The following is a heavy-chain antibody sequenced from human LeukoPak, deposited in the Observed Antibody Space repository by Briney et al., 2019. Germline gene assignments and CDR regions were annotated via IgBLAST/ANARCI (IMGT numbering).Heavy chain of an antibody. Sequence: GGSLRLSCAASGFTFSSYGMHWVRQAPGKGLEWVAFIRYDGSDKYYADSVKGRFTISRDNSKNTLYLQMNSLRAEDTAVYYCAKGSSGWYDPYFDYWGQGTLVTVSS. CDR1: GFTFSSYG. V-gene: IGHV3-30*02. D-gene: IGHD6-19*01. CDR2: IRYDGSDK. CDR3: AKGSSGWYDPYFDY. J-gene: IGHJ4*02.